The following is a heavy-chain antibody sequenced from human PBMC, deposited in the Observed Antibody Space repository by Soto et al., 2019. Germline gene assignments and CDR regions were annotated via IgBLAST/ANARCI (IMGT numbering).Heavy chain of an antibody. J-gene: IGHJ3*02. CDR3: AKVGAYCGGDCYPDHDAFDI. V-gene: IGHV3-30*18. D-gene: IGHD2-21*02. CDR2: ISYDGRNK. Sequence: QVQLVESGGGVVQPGRSLRLSCEASGFTFSSYGMHWVRQAPGKGLEWVAVISYDGRNKYYADSVKGRFTISRDNSKNTXDXXMNSLRAEDTAVYYCAKVGAYCGGDCYPDHDAFDIWGQGTMVTVSS. CDR1: GFTFSSYG.